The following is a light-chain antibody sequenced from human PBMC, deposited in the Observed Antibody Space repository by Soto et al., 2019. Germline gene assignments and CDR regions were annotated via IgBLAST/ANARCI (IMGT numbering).Light chain of an antibody. V-gene: IGLV2-14*01. J-gene: IGLJ1*01. Sequence: QSALTQPASVSGSLGQSITISCTGTSSDVGAYDYVSCYQQHRGKAPTLMFYEVTNRPAGLSGCFSCSKSGTTASLTISGLQAEDEADYYCNSYTYSSTYIFGTGTKVTVL. CDR2: EVT. CDR3: NSYTYSSTYI. CDR1: SSDVGAYDY.